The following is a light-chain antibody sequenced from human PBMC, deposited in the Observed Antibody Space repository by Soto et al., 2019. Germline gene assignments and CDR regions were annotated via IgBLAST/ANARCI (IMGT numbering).Light chain of an antibody. J-gene: IGKJ1*01. Sequence: DIQMTQSPSSLSASVGDRVTITCRASQSVSSYLNWYQQKPGKAPKVLIYAASALQSGVPARFSGSGYGTDFTLTIDSLQPEDFATYYCQKSFVPPRTFGQGTKVEIK. CDR2: AAS. CDR1: QSVSSY. CDR3: QKSFVPPRT. V-gene: IGKV1-39*01.